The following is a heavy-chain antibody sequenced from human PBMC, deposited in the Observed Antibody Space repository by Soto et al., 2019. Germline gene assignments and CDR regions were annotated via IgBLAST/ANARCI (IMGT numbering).Heavy chain of an antibody. V-gene: IGHV4-34*01. Sequence: SETLSLTCAVHGGSFSGYYWSWIRQPPGKGPEWIGEIKHSGSTFYNPSLKSRVTLSIDTSKNQFSLKLSSATAADTAVYFCAGTTFFSQKYNWFDPWGQGTLVTVSS. CDR1: GGSFSGYY. CDR3: AGTTFFSQKYNWFDP. CDR2: IKHSGST. J-gene: IGHJ5*02. D-gene: IGHD3-3*02.